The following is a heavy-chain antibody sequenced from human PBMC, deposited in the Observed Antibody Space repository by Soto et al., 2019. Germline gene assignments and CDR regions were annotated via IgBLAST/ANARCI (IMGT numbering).Heavy chain of an antibody. D-gene: IGHD1-20*01. Sequence: QITLKESGPTLVKPTQTLTLTCTFSGFSLSTNEVGVGWIRQPPGKALEWLALIYWDANKRYNPSLKSRLTIPKDTSKNPVVLTVTNMDPVDTATYYCAHTIRATNLDYWGQGTLVTVSS. J-gene: IGHJ4*02. CDR1: GFSLSTNEVG. CDR2: IYWDANK. CDR3: AHTIRATNLDY. V-gene: IGHV2-5*02.